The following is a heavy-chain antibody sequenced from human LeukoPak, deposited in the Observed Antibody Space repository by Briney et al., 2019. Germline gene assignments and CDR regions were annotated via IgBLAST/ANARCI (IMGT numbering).Heavy chain of an antibody. J-gene: IGHJ4*02. V-gene: IGHV1-2*02. CDR2: INPYTGGT. CDR1: GYTFTDNF. D-gene: IGHD3-22*01. CDR3: ARDNTSGYYADY. Sequence: ASVKVSCKASGYTFTDNFMQWVRQAPGRGLEWMEWINPYTGGTKYVERFQGRVTMTRDTSISTAYMEVRRLRSDDTAVYYCARDNTSGYYADYWGQGTLVTVSS.